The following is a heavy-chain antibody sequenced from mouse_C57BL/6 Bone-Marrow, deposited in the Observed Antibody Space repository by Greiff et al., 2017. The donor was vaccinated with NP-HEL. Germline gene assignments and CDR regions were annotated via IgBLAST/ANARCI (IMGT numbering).Heavy chain of an antibody. V-gene: IGHV8-12*01. D-gene: IGHD2-3*01. CDR2: TYWDDDK. CDR3: ARIYDGYLYAMDY. J-gene: IGHJ4*01. Sequence: QVTLKESGPGILQPSQSLSLSCSFSGFSLSTSGMGVSWIRQPPGQGLEWLVHTYWDDDKRYNPFLKSRLTISNDTSRNQVFLKITSVESADTATYYCARIYDGYLYAMDYWGQGTSVTVSS. CDR1: GFSLSTSGMG.